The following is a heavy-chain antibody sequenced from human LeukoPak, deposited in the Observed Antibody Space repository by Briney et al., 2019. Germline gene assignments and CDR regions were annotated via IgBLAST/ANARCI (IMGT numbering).Heavy chain of an antibody. CDR1: GFTFSSLA. CDR3: ATYTQVRLPFGC. Sequence: GGSLRLSCAASGFTFSSLAMVWVRQPPGKGLEWVSSIFNGGGEIHYADSVRGRFTISRDNSKNTLSLQMNSLRAEDTAIYYCATYTQVRLPFGCWGQGTLVTVSS. D-gene: IGHD3-3*01. CDR2: IFNGGGEI. J-gene: IGHJ4*02. V-gene: IGHV3-23*01.